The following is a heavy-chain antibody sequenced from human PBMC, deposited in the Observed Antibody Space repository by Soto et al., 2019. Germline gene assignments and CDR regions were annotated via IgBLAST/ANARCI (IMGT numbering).Heavy chain of an antibody. J-gene: IGHJ4*02. Sequence: QVQLQESGPGLVKPSETLSLTCTVSGGSISSYYWSWIRQPPGKGVEWIGYTSHTGSIDYNPSLKSRVAISMDTSKNQFSLKLTSVTAADTAVYYCARGGGPNWGFFIYWGKGTLVAVSS. V-gene: IGHV4-59*08. CDR1: GGSISSYY. D-gene: IGHD7-27*01. CDR3: ARGGGPNWGFFIY. CDR2: TSHTGSI.